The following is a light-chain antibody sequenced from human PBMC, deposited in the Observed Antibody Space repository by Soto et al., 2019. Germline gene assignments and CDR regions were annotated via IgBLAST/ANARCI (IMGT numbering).Light chain of an antibody. CDR2: KAS. J-gene: IGKJ1*01. CDR3: QQPWT. CDR1: QSISSW. V-gene: IGKV1-5*03. Sequence: DIQMTQSPSTLSESVGDRVTITCRASQSISSWLAWYQQKPGKAPKLLIYKASSLESGVPSRFSGSGSGTEFTLTISSLQPDDFATYYCQQPWTFGQGTKVEIK.